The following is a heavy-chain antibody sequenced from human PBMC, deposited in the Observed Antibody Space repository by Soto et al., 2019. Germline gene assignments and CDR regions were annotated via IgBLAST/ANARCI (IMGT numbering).Heavy chain of an antibody. CDR2: ISSSGSTI. J-gene: IGHJ6*03. CDR3: ARGAYCSSTSCYESSFYYYYMDV. Sequence: GGSLRLSCAASGFTFSDYYMSWIRQAPGKGLEWVSYISSSGSTIYYADSVKGRFTISRGNAKNSLYLQMNSLRAEDTAVYYCARGAYCSSTSCYESSFYYYYMDVWGKGTTVTVSS. V-gene: IGHV3-11*01. D-gene: IGHD2-2*01. CDR1: GFTFSDYY.